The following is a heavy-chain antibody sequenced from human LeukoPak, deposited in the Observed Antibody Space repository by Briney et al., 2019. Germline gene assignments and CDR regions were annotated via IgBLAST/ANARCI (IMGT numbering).Heavy chain of an antibody. Sequence: PSETLSLTCAVYGGSFSGYYWSWIRQPPGKGLEWIGEINHSGSTNYNPSLKSRVTISVDTSKNQFSLKLSSVTAADTAVYYCARVGSLLWFREPRNWFDPWGQGTLVTVSS. CDR1: GGSFSGYY. D-gene: IGHD3-10*01. CDR3: ARVGSLLWFREPRNWFDP. V-gene: IGHV4-34*01. CDR2: INHSGST. J-gene: IGHJ5*02.